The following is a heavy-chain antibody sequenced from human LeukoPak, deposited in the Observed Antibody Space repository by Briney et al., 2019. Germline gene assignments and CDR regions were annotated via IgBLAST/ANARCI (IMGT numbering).Heavy chain of an antibody. D-gene: IGHD2-15*01. CDR1: GFTFSTYS. CDR2: ISGDGLST. J-gene: IGHJ4*02. CDR3: AKKSGTDCSGGSCYYFDY. Sequence: GGSLRLSCAASGFTFSTYSMNWVRQAPGKGLEWVSTISGDGLSTYYADSVKGRFTISRDNSRNSLYLQMNSLRTEDTAFYYCAKKSGTDCSGGSCYYFDYWGQGTLVTVSS. V-gene: IGHV3-43*02.